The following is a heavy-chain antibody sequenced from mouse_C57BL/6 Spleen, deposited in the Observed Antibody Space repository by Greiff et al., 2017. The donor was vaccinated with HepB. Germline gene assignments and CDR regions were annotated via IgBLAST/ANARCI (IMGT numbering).Heavy chain of an antibody. D-gene: IGHD1-1*01. J-gene: IGHJ1*03. CDR2: INPGNGGT. V-gene: IGHV1-53*01. Sequence: QVQLQQSGTELVKPGASVKLSCKASGYTFTSYWMHWVKQRPGQGLEWIGNINPGNGGTNYNEKFKSKATLTVDKSSSTAYMQLSSLTSEDSAVYFCARDPYGSSLLYFGVWGTRPTVSV. CDR1: GYTFTSYW. CDR3: ARDPYGSSLLYFGV.